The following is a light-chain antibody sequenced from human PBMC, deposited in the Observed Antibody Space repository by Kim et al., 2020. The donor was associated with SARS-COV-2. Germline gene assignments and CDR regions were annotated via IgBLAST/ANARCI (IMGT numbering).Light chain of an antibody. V-gene: IGKV3-11*01. J-gene: IGKJ5*01. CDR2: DAS. CDR3: QQRSNWPT. CDR1: QRVSSS. Sequence: SLSPGERATLACRASQRVSSSLGWYQQKPGQAPRLLIYDASNRATGIPARFSGSGSGTDFTLTISSLEPEDFAVYYCQQRSNWPTFGQGTRLEIK.